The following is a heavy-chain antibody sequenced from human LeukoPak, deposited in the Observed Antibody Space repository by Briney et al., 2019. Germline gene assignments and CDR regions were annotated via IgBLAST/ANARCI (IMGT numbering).Heavy chain of an antibody. V-gene: IGHV1-8*03. J-gene: IGHJ3*02. CDR3: ARGAKPTYYDFWSGYLDAFDI. CDR2: MNPNSGNT. D-gene: IGHD3-3*01. Sequence: ASVKVSCKASGGTFSSYAISWVRQATGQGLEWMGWMNPNSGNTGYAQKFQGRVTITRNTSISTAYMELSSLRSEDTAVYYCARGAKPTYYDFWSGYLDAFDIWGQGTMVTVSS. CDR1: GGTFSSYA.